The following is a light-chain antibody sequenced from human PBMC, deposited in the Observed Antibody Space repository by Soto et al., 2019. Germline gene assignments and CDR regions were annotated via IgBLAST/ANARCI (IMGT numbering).Light chain of an antibody. CDR3: LQDYNYPRT. J-gene: IGKJ1*01. CDR2: AAS. V-gene: IGKV1-6*01. CDR1: QGIRND. Sequence: AIQMTQSPSSLSASVGDRVTITCRASQGIRNDLGWYQEKPGKAPKLLIYAASSIQSGVSSRFSGSGSGTEFTLTISSLQPEDFATYYCLQDYNYPRTFGQGTNVEIK.